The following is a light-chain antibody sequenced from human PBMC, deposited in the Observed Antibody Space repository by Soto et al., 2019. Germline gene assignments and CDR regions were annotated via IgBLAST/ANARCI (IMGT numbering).Light chain of an antibody. V-gene: IGKV1-39*01. CDR2: AAS. CDR3: QQSYSTPRT. CDR1: QSITSF. J-gene: IGKJ1*01. Sequence: DIQMTQSPSTLSASVGDRVTITCRASQSITSFLNWYQQKPGKAPKLLIYAASSLQSGVPSRFSGSGSGTDFTLTIISLQPEDFATDYCQQSYSTPRTFGQGTKVDIK.